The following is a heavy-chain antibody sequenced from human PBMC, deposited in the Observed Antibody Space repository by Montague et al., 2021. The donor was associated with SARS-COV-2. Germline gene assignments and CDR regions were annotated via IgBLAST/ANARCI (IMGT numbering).Heavy chain of an antibody. D-gene: IGHD4-23*01. J-gene: IGHJ6*02. Sequence: SLRLSCAASGFIFSSYDMHWVRQATGKGLEWVSAIGTAGDTYYPGSVKGRFTISRENAKNSLYLQMNSLRAGDTAVYYCARAGLGGAYYYYYGMDVWGQGTTVTVSS. V-gene: IGHV3-13*01. CDR1: GFIFSSYD. CDR2: IGTAGDT. CDR3: ARAGLGGAYYYYYGMDV.